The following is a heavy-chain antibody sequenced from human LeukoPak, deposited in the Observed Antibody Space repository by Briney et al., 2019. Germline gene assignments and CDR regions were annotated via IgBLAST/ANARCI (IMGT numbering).Heavy chain of an antibody. D-gene: IGHD5-12*01. CDR1: GGSISSSSYY. Sequence: SETLSLTCTVSGGSISSSSYYWGWIRQPPGKGLEWIGSIYYSGSTYYNPSLKSRVTISVDTSKNQFSLKLSSVTAADTAVYYCARERKRGYSGYDFYWGQGTLVTVSS. V-gene: IGHV4-39*07. CDR2: IYYSGST. CDR3: ARERKRGYSGYDFY. J-gene: IGHJ4*02.